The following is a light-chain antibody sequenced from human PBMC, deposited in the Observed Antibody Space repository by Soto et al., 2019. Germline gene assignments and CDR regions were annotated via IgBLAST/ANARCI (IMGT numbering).Light chain of an antibody. CDR2: GNS. J-gene: IGLJ2*01. CDR1: SSNIGAGYD. Sequence: QSVLTQPPSVSETPGQRVTISCTGSSSNIGAGYDVHWYQQLPGTAPKLLIYGNSNRPSGVPDRFSGSKSGTSASLAITGLQAEDEADYYCQSYDSSVVFGGGTKVTVL. V-gene: IGLV1-40*01. CDR3: QSYDSSVV.